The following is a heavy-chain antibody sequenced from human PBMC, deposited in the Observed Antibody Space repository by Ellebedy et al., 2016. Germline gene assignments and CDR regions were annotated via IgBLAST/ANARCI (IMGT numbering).Heavy chain of an antibody. CDR3: RHGHYADY. CDR2: ISAGGDNT. Sequence: GGSLRLXCGASGFSFNTFFMGWVRQAPGKGPEWVSTISAGGDNTQFADSVKGRFTVSRDNSRNTVYLQMNDLRVEDTALYYCRHGHYADYWGQGTLVTVSS. J-gene: IGHJ4*02. V-gene: IGHV3-23*01. D-gene: IGHD3/OR15-3a*01. CDR1: GFSFNTFF.